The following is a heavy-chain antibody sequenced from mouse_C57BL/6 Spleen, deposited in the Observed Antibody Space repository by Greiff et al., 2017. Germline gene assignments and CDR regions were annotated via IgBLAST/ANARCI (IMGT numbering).Heavy chain of an antibody. V-gene: IGHV1-53*01. CDR3: ARSNWYFDV. Sequence: QVQLEQPGTELVQPGASVKLSCKASGYTFTSYWMQWVQQRPGQGLEWIGNINPSNGGTNYNENFKSKATMTVDKSSSTDYMQLSSLTSEDSAGYYCARSNWYFDVWGTGTTVTVSS. J-gene: IGHJ1*03. CDR1: GYTFTSYW. CDR2: INPSNGGT.